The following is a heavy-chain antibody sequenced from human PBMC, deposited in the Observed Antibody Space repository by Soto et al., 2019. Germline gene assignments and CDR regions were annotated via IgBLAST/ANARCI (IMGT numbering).Heavy chain of an antibody. CDR3: ARGQAAAAGPSNFDY. D-gene: IGHD6-13*01. Sequence: QLQLQESGSGLVKPSQTLSLTCAVSGGSISGTTYSWSWIRQPPGKGLEWIGYIYDSGNTYSNPSVKSHCSISVDRSKHQFSLKLSSVTAADTAVYYCARGQAAAAGPSNFDYWGQGAVVTVSS. J-gene: IGHJ4*02. CDR1: GGSISGTTYS. V-gene: IGHV4-30-2*01. CDR2: IYDSGNT.